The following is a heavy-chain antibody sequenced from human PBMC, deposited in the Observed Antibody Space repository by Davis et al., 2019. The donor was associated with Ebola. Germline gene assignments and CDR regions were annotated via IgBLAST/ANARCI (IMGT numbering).Heavy chain of an antibody. Sequence: SVKVSCKASGGTFSSYAISWVRQAPGQGLEWMGGIIPIFGTANYAQKFQGRVTITADKSTSTAYMELSILRSEDTAVYYCARGTLGYCSSTSCYEGYYYGMDVWGQGTTVTVSS. V-gene: IGHV1-69*06. CDR3: ARGTLGYCSSTSCYEGYYYGMDV. CDR2: IIPIFGTA. J-gene: IGHJ6*02. D-gene: IGHD2-2*01. CDR1: GGTFSSYA.